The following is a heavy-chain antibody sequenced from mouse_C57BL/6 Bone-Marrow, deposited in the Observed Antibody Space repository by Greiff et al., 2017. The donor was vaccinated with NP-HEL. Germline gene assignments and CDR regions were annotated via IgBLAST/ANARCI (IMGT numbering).Heavy chain of an antibody. D-gene: IGHD2-4*01. J-gene: IGHJ1*03. CDR3: ARSIYYDPWYFGV. V-gene: IGHV1-64*01. Sequence: VQLQQPGAELVKPGASVKLSCKASGYTFTSYWMHWVKQRPGQGLEWIGMIHPNSGSTNYNEKFKSKATLTVDKSSSTAYMQLSSLTSEDSAVYYCARSIYYDPWYFGVWGTGTTVTVSS. CDR1: GYTFTSYW. CDR2: IHPNSGST.